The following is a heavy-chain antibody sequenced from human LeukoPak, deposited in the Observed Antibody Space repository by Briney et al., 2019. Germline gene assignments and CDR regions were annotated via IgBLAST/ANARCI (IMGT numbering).Heavy chain of an antibody. CDR1: GGSLSSYY. CDR2: IYYSGST. CDR3: AREGSSWYREDYYYYMDV. D-gene: IGHD6-13*01. Sequence: SETLSLTCTVSGGSLSSYYWSWIRQPPGKGLEWIGYIYYSGSTNYNPSLKSRVTISVDTSKNQFSLKLSSVTAADTAVYYCAREGSSWYREDYYYYMDVWGKGTTVTVSS. V-gene: IGHV4-59*01. J-gene: IGHJ6*03.